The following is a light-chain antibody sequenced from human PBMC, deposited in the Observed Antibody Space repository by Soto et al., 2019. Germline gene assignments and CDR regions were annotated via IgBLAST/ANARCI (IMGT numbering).Light chain of an antibody. CDR3: SSFTSSNTVV. V-gene: IGLV2-14*01. CDR1: SSDVGGYNY. J-gene: IGLJ2*01. Sequence: QSALTQPASVSGYPGQSITISCNGSSSDVGGYNYVSWYQQHPGKAPNLMIYDVSKRPSGVSNRFSGSKSGNTASLTISGLQAEDEADYYCSSFTSSNTVVFGGGTKLTV. CDR2: DVS.